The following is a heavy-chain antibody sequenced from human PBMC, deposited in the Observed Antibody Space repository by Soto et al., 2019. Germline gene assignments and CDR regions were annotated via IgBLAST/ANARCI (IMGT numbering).Heavy chain of an antibody. V-gene: IGHV4-30-2*01. CDR2: IYHSGST. D-gene: IGHD3-22*01. Sequence: PSETLSLTGAVSGGSIGSGGYSWSWIRQPPRKGLKWIGYIYHSGSTYYNPSLKSPVTLSVARSKITLSPTLSSVTAADSAVYYCARNQEDIYDSCQNLFYYDYWGQGTLVTVSS. CDR1: GGSIGSGGYS. J-gene: IGHJ4*02. CDR3: ARNQEDIYDSCQNLFYYDY.